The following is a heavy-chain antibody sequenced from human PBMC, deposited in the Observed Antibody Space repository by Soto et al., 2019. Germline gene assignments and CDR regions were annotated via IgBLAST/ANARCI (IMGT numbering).Heavy chain of an antibody. Sequence: QVQLVQSGAEVKKPGSSVKVSCKASGGSFSSYAFSWVRQAPGQGLEWMGGIIPFFGTTNYAQKFQDNVTLTADESTSTAYMELSSLRSDETAVYYCAKQIGRYSYTDMEVWGQGTTVTVSS. CDR2: IIPFFGTT. CDR3: AKQIGRYSYTDMEV. V-gene: IGHV1-69*12. CDR1: GGSFSSYA. J-gene: IGHJ6*01. D-gene: IGHD2-21*01.